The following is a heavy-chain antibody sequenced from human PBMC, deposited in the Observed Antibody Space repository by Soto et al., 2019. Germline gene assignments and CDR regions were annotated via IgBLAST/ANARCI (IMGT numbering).Heavy chain of an antibody. CDR2: IIPIFGTA. V-gene: IGHV1-69*13. J-gene: IGHJ4*02. CDR1: GGTFSSYA. CDR3: ARVMYCSSTSCYAYDY. D-gene: IGHD2-2*01. Sequence: SVKVSCKASGGTFSSYAISWVRQAPGQGLEWMGGIIPIFGTANYAQKFQGRVTITADESTSTAYMELSSLRSEDTAVYYCARVMYCSSTSCYAYDYWGQGTLVTVSS.